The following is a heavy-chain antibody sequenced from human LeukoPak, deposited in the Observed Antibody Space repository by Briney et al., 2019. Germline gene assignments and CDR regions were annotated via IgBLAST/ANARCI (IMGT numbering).Heavy chain of an antibody. CDR1: GYSISSGYY. V-gene: IGHV4-38-2*02. CDR2: IYHSGST. J-gene: IGHJ5*02. Sequence: SETLSLTCTVSGYSISSGYYWGWIRQPPGKGLEWIGSIYHSGSTYYNPSLKSRVTISVDTSKNQFSLKLSSVTAADTAVYYCARGPKQQLVYNWFDPWGQGTLVTVSS. CDR3: ARGPKQQLVYNWFDP. D-gene: IGHD6-13*01.